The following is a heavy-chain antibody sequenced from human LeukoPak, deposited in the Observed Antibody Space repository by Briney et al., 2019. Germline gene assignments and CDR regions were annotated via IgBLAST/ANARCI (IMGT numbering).Heavy chain of an antibody. CDR1: GGSFSGYY. V-gene: IGHV4-34*01. D-gene: IGHD2-2*01. J-gene: IGHJ4*02. CDR2: IYYSGST. CDR3: ARGDIVVVPAAPDY. Sequence: SETLSLTCAVYGGSFSGYYWSWIRQPPGKGLEWIGSIYYSGSTYYNPSLKSRVTISVDTSKNQFSLKLSSVTAADTAVYYCARGDIVVVPAAPDYWGQGTLVTVSS.